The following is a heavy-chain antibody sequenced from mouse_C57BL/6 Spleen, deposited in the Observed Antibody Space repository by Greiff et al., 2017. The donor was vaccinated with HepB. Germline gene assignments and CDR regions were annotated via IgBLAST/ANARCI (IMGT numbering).Heavy chain of an antibody. V-gene: IGHV1-80*01. CDR2: IYPGDGDT. CDR3: AREGGVYYAMDY. J-gene: IGHJ4*01. D-gene: IGHD3-3*01. Sequence: QVQLKESGAELVKPGASVKISCKASGYAFSSYWMNWVKQRPGKGLEWIGQIYPGDGDTNYNGKFKGKATLTADKSSSTAYMQLSSLTSEDSAVYFCAREGGVYYAMDYWGQGTSVTVSS. CDR1: GYAFSSYW.